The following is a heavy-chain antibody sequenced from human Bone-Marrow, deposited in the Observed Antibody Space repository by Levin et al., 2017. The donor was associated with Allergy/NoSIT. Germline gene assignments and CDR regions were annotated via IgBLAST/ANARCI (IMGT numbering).Heavy chain of an antibody. Sequence: GGSLRLSCAVSGIAVSSNYMSWVRQAPGKGLEWVSIFYSGGSTHYADSLKGRFTISRDISRNTLYLQMNNLRAEDTALYYCARGPEGFDYWGQGTLVTVSS. CDR3: ARGPEGFDY. CDR2: FYSGGST. V-gene: IGHV3-53*01. J-gene: IGHJ4*02. CDR1: GIAVSSNY.